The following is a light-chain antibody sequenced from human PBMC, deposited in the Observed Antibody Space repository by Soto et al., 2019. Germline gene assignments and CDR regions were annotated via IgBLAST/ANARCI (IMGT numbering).Light chain of an antibody. V-gene: IGKV3-15*01. CDR3: QQYNDWRMYT. Sequence: EIVMTQSPATLSASPGESLTLSCRASQSVSTTLAWYQQKPGQAPRLLIYGAFNRATGIADRFSGGGSETDFTLTISSLQSEDFGVYYCQQYNDWRMYTFGQGTKLEIK. CDR1: QSVSTT. J-gene: IGKJ2*01. CDR2: GAF.